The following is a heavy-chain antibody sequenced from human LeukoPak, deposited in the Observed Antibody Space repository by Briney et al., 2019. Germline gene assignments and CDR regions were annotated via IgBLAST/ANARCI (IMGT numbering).Heavy chain of an antibody. CDR3: ARDSVRGLNWFDP. CDR2: INAGNGNT. Sequence: GASVKVSCKASGYTFTSYAMHWVRQAPGQRLEWMGWINAGNGNTKYSQTFQGRVTIARDTSASTAYMELSSLRSEDTAVYYCARDSVRGLNWFDPWGQGTLVTVAS. CDR1: GYTFTSYA. V-gene: IGHV1-3*01. D-gene: IGHD3-10*02. J-gene: IGHJ5*02.